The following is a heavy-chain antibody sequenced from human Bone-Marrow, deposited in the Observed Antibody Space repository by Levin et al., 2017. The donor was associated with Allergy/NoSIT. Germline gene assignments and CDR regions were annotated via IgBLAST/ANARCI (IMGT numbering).Heavy chain of an antibody. Sequence: GGSLRLSCKASGFTFDYYAMSWVRQAPGKGLEWVSAIGGSGVSTYYADSVKGRFTISRDNSKNTLSLQMNNLRGDDTAVYYCAKDPLSYLSHCSGDSCYGTGFDFWGQGSLVTVSS. J-gene: IGHJ4*02. CDR2: IGGSGVST. D-gene: IGHD2-15*01. V-gene: IGHV3-23*01. CDR3: AKDPLSYLSHCSGDSCYGTGFDF. CDR1: GFTFDYYA.